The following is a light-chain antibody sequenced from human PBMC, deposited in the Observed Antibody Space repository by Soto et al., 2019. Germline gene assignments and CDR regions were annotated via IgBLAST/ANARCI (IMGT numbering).Light chain of an antibody. J-gene: IGLJ2*01. CDR1: SSDVGGYNY. CDR3: CSYAGSYTCDVV. CDR2: DVS. Sequence: QSVLTQPRSVSGSPGQSVTISCTGTSSDVGGYNYVSWYQQHPGTAPKLMIYDVSKRPSGVPDRCSGAKSGSTAALTISGRQAEDDADYYCCSYAGSYTCDVVFGGGTKLTVL. V-gene: IGLV2-11*01.